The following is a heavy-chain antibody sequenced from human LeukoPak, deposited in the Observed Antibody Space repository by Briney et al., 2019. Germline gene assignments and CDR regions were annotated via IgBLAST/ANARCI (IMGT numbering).Heavy chain of an antibody. J-gene: IGHJ4*02. V-gene: IGHV3-23*01. CDR3: TTGTAVSGTWGY. Sequence: GGSLRLSCAASGFTFSSYAMSWVRQAPGKGLEWVSAISGSGGSTYYADSVKGRFTISRDNSKNTLYLQMNSLKTEDTAVYYCTTGTAVSGTWGYWGQGTLVTVSS. D-gene: IGHD6-19*01. CDR1: GFTFSSYA. CDR2: ISGSGGST.